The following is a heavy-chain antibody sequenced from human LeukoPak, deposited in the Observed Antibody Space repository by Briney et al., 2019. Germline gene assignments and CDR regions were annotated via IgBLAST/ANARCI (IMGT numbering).Heavy chain of an antibody. J-gene: IGHJ4*02. D-gene: IGHD3-22*01. CDR3: AREPNYYDSSGYIY. Sequence: SSETLSLTCTVSGGSISSYYWSWIRQPPGKGLEWIGYIYYSGSTNYNPSLKSRVTISVDTSKNQFSLKLSSVTAADTAVYYCAREPNYYDSSGYIYWGQGALVTVSS. CDR2: IYYSGST. CDR1: GGSISSYY. V-gene: IGHV4-59*01.